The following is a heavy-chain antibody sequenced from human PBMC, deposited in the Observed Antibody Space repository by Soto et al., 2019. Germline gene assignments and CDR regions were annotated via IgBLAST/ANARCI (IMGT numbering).Heavy chain of an antibody. J-gene: IGHJ4*02. V-gene: IGHV3-11*01. D-gene: IGHD6-13*01. CDR2: ISYTGRDT. CDR1: GFTFSGYD. CDR3: ASLCWYRSDF. Sequence: QVQLVESGGGLVKPGESLRLACAASGFTFSGYDMTWVRQAPGKGLEWVSYISYTGRDTFYGESVKGRFAISRDNAKNSVYLQMNSLRADDTAVYFCASLCWYRSDFWGQGTPVTVSS.